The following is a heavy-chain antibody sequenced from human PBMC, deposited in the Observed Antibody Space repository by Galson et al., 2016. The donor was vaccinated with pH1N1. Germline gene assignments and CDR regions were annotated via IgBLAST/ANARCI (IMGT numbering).Heavy chain of an antibody. J-gene: IGHJ2*01. CDR3: AREDYYDTDLSDWYFDL. CDR1: GGTFSSSG. V-gene: IGHV1-69*13. Sequence: SVKVSCKASGGTFSSSGINWVRQAPGQGLEWMGGIIPIFGTSKYAQKFQGRVTITADESTTTAYMELSRLRSEDTAVYYCAREDYYDTDLSDWYFDLWGRGTLLTVSS. CDR2: IIPIFGTS. D-gene: IGHD3-22*01.